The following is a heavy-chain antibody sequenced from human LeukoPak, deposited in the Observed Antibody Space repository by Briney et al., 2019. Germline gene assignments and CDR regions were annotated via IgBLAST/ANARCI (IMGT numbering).Heavy chain of an antibody. CDR1: GFSVSRNY. Sequence: GGSLRLSCAASGFSVSRNYMNWVRQAPGKGLEWVSYISSSGGTIYYADSVKGRFTISRDNAKNSLYLQMNSLRAEDTAVYYCARAVLYYYYGMDVWGQGTAVTVSS. J-gene: IGHJ6*02. CDR2: ISSSGGTI. V-gene: IGHV3-48*03. CDR3: ARAVLYYYYGMDV.